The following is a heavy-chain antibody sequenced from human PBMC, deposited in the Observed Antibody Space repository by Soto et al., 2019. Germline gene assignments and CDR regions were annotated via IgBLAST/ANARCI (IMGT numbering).Heavy chain of an antibody. D-gene: IGHD2-15*01. CDR3: ARDPGSYCSGGSCPDAFDI. V-gene: IGHV1-69*13. CDR1: GGTFSSYA. J-gene: IGHJ3*02. CDR2: IIPIFGTA. Sequence: ASVKVSCKASGGTFSSYAISWVRQAPGQGLEWMGGIIPIFGTANYAQKFQGRVTITADESTSTAYMELSSLRSEGTAVYYCARDPGSYCSGGSCPDAFDIWGQGTMVTVSS.